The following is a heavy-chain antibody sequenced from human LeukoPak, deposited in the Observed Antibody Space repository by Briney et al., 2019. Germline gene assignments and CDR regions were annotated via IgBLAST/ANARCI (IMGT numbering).Heavy chain of an antibody. V-gene: IGHV3-7*05. CDR2: IKEDGSEM. CDR1: GFMFSRSW. D-gene: IGHD3-16*01. Sequence: GGSLRLSCAASGFMFSRSWMSWVRQAPGKGLEWGANIKEDGSEMYYVDSVKGRFTISRDNAKNSLYLQMNILRAEDTAVYYCARALGGFSDYWGQGTLVTVSS. CDR3: ARALGGFSDY. J-gene: IGHJ4*02.